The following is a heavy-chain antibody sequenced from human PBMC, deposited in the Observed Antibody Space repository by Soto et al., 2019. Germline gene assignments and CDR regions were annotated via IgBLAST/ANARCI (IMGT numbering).Heavy chain of an antibody. CDR1: GGSVSSGSYY. D-gene: IGHD3-9*01. CDR2: ISYSGST. Sequence: PSETLSLTCTVSGGSVSSGSYYWSWIRQPPGKGLEWIGYISYSGSTNYNPSLKSRVTISVDKSKNQFSLKLSSVTAADTAVYYCARAYQTGRTYYFDYWGQGTLVTVSS. J-gene: IGHJ4*02. CDR3: ARAYQTGRTYYFDY. V-gene: IGHV4-61*01.